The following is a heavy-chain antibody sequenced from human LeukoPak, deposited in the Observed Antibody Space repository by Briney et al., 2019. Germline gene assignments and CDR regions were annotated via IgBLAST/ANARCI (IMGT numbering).Heavy chain of an antibody. V-gene: IGHV3-23*01. CDR1: GFTFSSYA. CDR3: APRPGAYPNFDY. J-gene: IGHJ4*02. CDR2: ISVSGTGT. Sequence: GGSLRLSCTASGFTFSSYALSWVRQAPEKGLEWVSAISVSGTGTYYADSEKGRFTISRDNSKNTLYLHMNSPRAEDTAVYYCAPRPGAYPNFDYWGQGTLVTVSS. D-gene: IGHD3-16*01.